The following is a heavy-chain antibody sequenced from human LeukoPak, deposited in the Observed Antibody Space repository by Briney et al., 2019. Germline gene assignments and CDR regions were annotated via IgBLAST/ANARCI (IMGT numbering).Heavy chain of an antibody. CDR3: ARGGTYGDYGGY. Sequence: GGSLGLSCVASGFTFSYYGMNWVRQAPGEGLEWVSSISSSGTNIYYTESVKGRFTISRDNAKNSVHLQMNSLRPEDTAVYYCARGGTYGDYGGYWGQGTLVTVSS. D-gene: IGHD4-17*01. V-gene: IGHV3-21*06. CDR2: ISSSGTNI. J-gene: IGHJ4*02. CDR1: GFTFSYYG.